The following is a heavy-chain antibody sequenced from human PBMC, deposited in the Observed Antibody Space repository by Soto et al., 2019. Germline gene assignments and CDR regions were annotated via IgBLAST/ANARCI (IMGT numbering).Heavy chain of an antibody. CDR2: ISSDGSNE. V-gene: IGHV3-30-3*01. J-gene: IGHJ4*02. Sequence: QVQVVESGGGVVQPGGSLRLSCAASGFTFSTYAMHWVRQAPGKGPDWVAFISSDGSNEYYADSVKGRFTISRDNSKKTLYLQMNSLRPEDTAAYCCVSRGISAFDHWGQGTLVTVSS. CDR1: GFTFSTYA. D-gene: IGHD1-1*01. CDR3: VSRGISAFDH.